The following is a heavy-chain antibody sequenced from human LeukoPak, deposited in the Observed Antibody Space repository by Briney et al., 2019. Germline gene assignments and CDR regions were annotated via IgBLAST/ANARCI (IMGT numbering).Heavy chain of an antibody. J-gene: IGHJ4*02. CDR2: IYYSGST. D-gene: IGHD6-19*01. CDR3: ARLHEAGLFFDY. CDR1: GGSFSGYY. V-gene: IGHV4-59*08. Sequence: SETLSLTCAVYGGSFSGYYWSWIRQPPGKGLEWIGYIYYSGSTNYNPSLKSRVTMSVDTSKNHFSLMLSSVTAADTAVYYCARLHEAGLFFDYWGQGTLVTVSS.